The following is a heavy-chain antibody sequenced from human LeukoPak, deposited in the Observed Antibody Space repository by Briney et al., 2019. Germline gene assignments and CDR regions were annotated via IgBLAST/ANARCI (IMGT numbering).Heavy chain of an antibody. V-gene: IGHV1-8*03. J-gene: IGHJ6*03. CDR3: ARGYRGDFWSGYWDYYYYMDV. CDR2: MNPNSGNT. Sequence: ASVKVSCKASGYTFTSYDINWVRQATGKGLEWMGWMNPNSGNTGHAQKFQGRVTITRNTSISTAYMELSSLRSEDTAVYYCARGYRGDFWSGYWDYYYYMDVWGKGTTVTVSS. CDR1: GYTFTSYD. D-gene: IGHD3-3*01.